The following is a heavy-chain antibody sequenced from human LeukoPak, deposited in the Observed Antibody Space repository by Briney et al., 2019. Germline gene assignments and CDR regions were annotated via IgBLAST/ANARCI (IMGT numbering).Heavy chain of an antibody. CDR1: GFTFSSYW. CDR3: AREGRGPYSSSWLDY. J-gene: IGHJ4*02. D-gene: IGHD6-13*01. Sequence: GGSLRLSCAASGFTFSSYWMSWVRQAPGKGLEWVANIKQDGSEKYYVDSVKGRFTISRDNAKNSLYLQMNSLRAEDTAVYYCAREGRGPYSSSWLDYWGQGTLVTVSS. CDR2: IKQDGSEK. V-gene: IGHV3-7*01.